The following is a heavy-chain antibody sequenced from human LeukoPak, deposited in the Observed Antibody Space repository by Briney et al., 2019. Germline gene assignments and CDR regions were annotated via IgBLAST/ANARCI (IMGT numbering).Heavy chain of an antibody. CDR2: IYHSGST. J-gene: IGHJ6*02. D-gene: IGHD1-26*01. CDR3: ARDSGSYSYGMDV. CDR1: GGSISSNNW. V-gene: IGHV4-4*02. Sequence: SETLSLTCAVSGGSISSNNWWSWVRQPPGKGLEWIGEIYHSGSTNYNPSLKSRVTISVDKSKNQFSLKLSSVTAADTAVYYCARDSGSYSYGMDVWGQGTTVTVSS.